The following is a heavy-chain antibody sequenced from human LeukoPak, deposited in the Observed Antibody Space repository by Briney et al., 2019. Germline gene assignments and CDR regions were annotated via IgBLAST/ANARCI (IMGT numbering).Heavy chain of an antibody. CDR2: INPSGGST. J-gene: IGHJ6*03. CDR1: GYTFTSYY. CDR3: AKGHSITMIRGGQWYYYMDV. D-gene: IGHD3-10*01. Sequence: ASVKVSCKASGYTFTSYYIHWVRQAPGQGLEWMGLINPSGGSTNYAQKFQGRVTMTRDTSTSTVYMKLSSLRSEDTAVYYCAKGHSITMIRGGQWYYYMDVWGKGTTVTISS. V-gene: IGHV1-46*01.